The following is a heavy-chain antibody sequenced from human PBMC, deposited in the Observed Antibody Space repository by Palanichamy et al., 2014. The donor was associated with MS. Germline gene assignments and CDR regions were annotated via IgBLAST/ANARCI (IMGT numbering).Heavy chain of an antibody. CDR1: GFSLSTSGVG. V-gene: IGHV2-5*02. D-gene: IGHD3-3*01. CDR2: IYWDDDR. CDR3: ARFLYFEFWSDY. J-gene: IGHJ4*02. Sequence: QITLKESGPTLVKPTQTLTLTCTFSGFSLSTSGVGVGWIRQPPGKALEWLAIIYWDDDRRYSPSLKRRLTLTKDTSKNHVVFTMINMDPVDTATYYCARFLYFEFWSDYWGQGTLVTVAS.